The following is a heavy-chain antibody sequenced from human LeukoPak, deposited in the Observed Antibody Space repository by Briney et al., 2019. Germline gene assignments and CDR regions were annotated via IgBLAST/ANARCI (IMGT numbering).Heavy chain of an antibody. CDR1: GFSFSGHW. CDR2: ISPTGSTT. CDR3: ARGPNSNWSGLDF. J-gene: IGHJ4*02. D-gene: IGHD6-6*01. V-gene: IGHV3-74*01. Sequence: GGSLRLSCTASGFSFSGHWMHWARQLPGKGLVWVSRISPTGSTTSYADSVKGRFTVSRDNAKNTLYLQVDNLRAEDTAVYYCARGPNSNWSGLDFWGQGTLLTVSS.